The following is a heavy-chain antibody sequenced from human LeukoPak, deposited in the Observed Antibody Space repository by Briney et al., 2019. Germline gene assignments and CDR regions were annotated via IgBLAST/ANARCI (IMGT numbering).Heavy chain of an antibody. CDR2: ISGSGGST. J-gene: IGHJ4*02. D-gene: IGHD1-26*01. CDR3: AKCGSYYVVELYYFDY. CDR1: GFTFSDAW. Sequence: GGSLRLSCAASGFTFSDAWMTWVRQAPGKGLEWVSAISGSGGSTYYADSVKGRFTISRDNSKNTLYLQMNSLRAEDTAVYYCAKCGSYYVVELYYFDYWGQGTLVTVSS. V-gene: IGHV3-23*01.